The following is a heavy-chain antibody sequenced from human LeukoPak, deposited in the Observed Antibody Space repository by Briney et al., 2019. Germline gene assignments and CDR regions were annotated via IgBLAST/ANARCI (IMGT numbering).Heavy chain of an antibody. D-gene: IGHD3-10*01. V-gene: IGHV4-30-2*01. CDR2: IYHSGST. CDR3: ARVGHYFYGSGSYLGGFDY. J-gene: IGHJ4*02. CDR1: GDSISSGDYS. Sequence: SETLSLTCTVSGDSISSGDYSWNWIRQPPGNGLEWIGYIYHSGSTYCSPSLESRVTISVDRSKNQFSLKLSSVTAADTAVYYCARVGHYFYGSGSYLGGFDYWGQGILVTVSS.